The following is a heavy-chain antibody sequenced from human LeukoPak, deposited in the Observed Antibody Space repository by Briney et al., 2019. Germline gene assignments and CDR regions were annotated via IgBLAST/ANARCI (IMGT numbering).Heavy chain of an antibody. V-gene: IGHV4-31*03. CDR2: IYYSGST. J-gene: IGHJ4*02. D-gene: IGHD6-19*01. CDR3: ARVAVAGTRYYFNY. CDR1: GGSISSGGYY. Sequence: SQTLSLTCTVSGGSISSGGYYWSWIRQHPGKGLEWIGYIYYSGSTYYNPSLKSRVTISVDTSKNQFSLKLSSVTAADTAVYYCARVAVAGTRYYFNYWGQGTLVTVSS.